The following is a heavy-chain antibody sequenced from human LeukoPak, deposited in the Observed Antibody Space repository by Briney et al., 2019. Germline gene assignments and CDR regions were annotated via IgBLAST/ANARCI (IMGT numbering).Heavy chain of an antibody. Sequence: SVTVSFKASVGTFSSYAISWVRQAPGQGLEWMGRIIPIFGIANYAQKFQGRVTITADKSTSTAYMELSSLRSEDTAVYYCARDSDTAMAQGVYYYYYGMDVWGQGTTVTDSS. CDR2: IIPIFGIA. CDR1: VGTFSSYA. J-gene: IGHJ6*01. V-gene: IGHV1-69*04. D-gene: IGHD5-18*01. CDR3: ARDSDTAMAQGVYYYYYGMDV.